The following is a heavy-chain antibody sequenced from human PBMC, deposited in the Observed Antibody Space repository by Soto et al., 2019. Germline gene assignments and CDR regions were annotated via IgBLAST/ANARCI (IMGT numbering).Heavy chain of an antibody. CDR1: GFTFGGYA. Sequence: GVLRLSCTASGFTFGGYAMSWVRQAPGKGLEWVGFIRSKAYGGTTEYAASVKGRFTISRDDSKSIAYLQMNSLKTEDTAVYYCTXTTSPPLYYYYYYGMDVWGQGTTVTVSS. D-gene: IGHD1-1*01. CDR2: IRSKAYGGTT. CDR3: TXTTSPPLYYYYYYGMDV. V-gene: IGHV3-49*04. J-gene: IGHJ6*02.